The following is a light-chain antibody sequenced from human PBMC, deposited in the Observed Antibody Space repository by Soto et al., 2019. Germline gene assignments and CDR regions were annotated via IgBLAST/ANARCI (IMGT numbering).Light chain of an antibody. Sequence: EIVLTQSPGTLSLSPGERATLSCRASQSVSSSYLAWYQQKPGQAPRLLIYGASSRATGIPDRFSGSGSGTDFTLTISRLAPGDFAVYYCQRYGSSLLMYTFGQGTKLEIK. CDR2: GAS. V-gene: IGKV3-20*01. CDR3: QRYGSSLLMYT. J-gene: IGKJ2*01. CDR1: QSVSSSY.